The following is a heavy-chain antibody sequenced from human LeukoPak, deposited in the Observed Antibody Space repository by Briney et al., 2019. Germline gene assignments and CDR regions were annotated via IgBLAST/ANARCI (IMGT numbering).Heavy chain of an antibody. D-gene: IGHD1-7*01. CDR3: ARAQKRDSFGNSDWFDP. Sequence: SETLSLTCSVSGASITAYYWTWIRQPAGKGLEWIGYISYSGTTYYNPSLKSRLTISVDTSKNEISLKLTSVTAADTAVYYCARAQKRDSFGNSDWFDPWGQGTLVTVSS. CDR1: GASITAYY. V-gene: IGHV4-59*06. CDR2: ISYSGTT. J-gene: IGHJ5*02.